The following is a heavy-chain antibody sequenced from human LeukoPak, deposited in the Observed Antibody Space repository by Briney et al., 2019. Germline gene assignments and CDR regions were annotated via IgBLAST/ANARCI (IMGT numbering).Heavy chain of an antibody. CDR2: INPSGGST. D-gene: IGHD6-13*01. V-gene: IGHV1-46*01. CDR1: GYTFTSYY. Sequence: GASVKVSCKASGYTFTSYYMHWVRQAPGQGLEWMGIINPSGGSTSYAQKFQGRVTITRDTSTSTVYMELSSLRSEDTAVYYCARGSTKTIAAGGPSSVDYWGQGTLVTVSS. J-gene: IGHJ4*02. CDR3: ARGSTKTIAAGGPSSVDY.